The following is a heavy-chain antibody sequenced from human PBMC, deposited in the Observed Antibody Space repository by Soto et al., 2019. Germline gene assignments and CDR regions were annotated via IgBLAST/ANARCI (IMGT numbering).Heavy chain of an antibody. CDR1: GGTFSSYA. D-gene: IGHD6-13*01. CDR2: IIPIFGTA. J-gene: IGHJ3*02. CDR3: ARDQPDIAAAEDDAFDI. Sequence: SVKVSCKXYGGTFSSYAISWVRQAPGQGLEWMGGIIPIFGTANYAQKFQGRVTITADESTSTAYMELSSLRSEDTAVYYCARDQPDIAAAEDDAFDIWGQGTMVTVSS. V-gene: IGHV1-69*13.